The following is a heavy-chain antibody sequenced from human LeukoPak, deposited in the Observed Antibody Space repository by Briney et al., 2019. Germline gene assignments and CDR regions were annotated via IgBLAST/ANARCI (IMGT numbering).Heavy chain of an antibody. J-gene: IGHJ3*01. V-gene: IGHV3-23*01. D-gene: IGHD4-17*01. Sequence: QPGGSLRLTCAAPEFTFNRYAMTWVRQAPGKGLEWVSSITSRDGRTAYTDSVKGRFTVSRDNSKNTLYLQMNSLRVEDTAVYYCAKDPNGDYAGAFDFWGQGTLVTVSS. CDR1: EFTFNRYA. CDR3: AKDPNGDYAGAFDF. CDR2: ITSRDGRT.